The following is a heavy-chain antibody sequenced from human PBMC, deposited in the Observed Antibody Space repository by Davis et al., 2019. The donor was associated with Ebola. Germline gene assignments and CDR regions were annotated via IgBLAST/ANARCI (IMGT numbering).Heavy chain of an antibody. J-gene: IGHJ4*02. Sequence: SVPVSRQASRYTLTSHGITWVRQAPRQGLEWMGWINPHNGNTNYAQNVQGRVPMTTDTSTSTAYMEVGILRSDDTAVYYCARAQFPTTSDHWGQGTLVTVSS. CDR3: ARAQFPTTSDH. V-gene: IGHV1-18*04. CDR1: RYTLTSHG. D-gene: IGHD1-1*01. CDR2: INPHNGNT.